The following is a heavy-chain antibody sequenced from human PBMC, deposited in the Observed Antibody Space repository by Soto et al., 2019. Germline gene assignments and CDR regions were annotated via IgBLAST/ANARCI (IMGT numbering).Heavy chain of an antibody. J-gene: IGHJ2*01. CDR1: GGSVSSSNYY. CDR3: AKGYARWHFDL. V-gene: IGHV4-61*01. D-gene: IGHD2-15*01. Sequence: QVQLQESGPGLVKPSETLFLTCTVSGGSVSSSNYYWNWIRQPPGKGLEWIGPIYYSGRTKYNPSLLSRVKTPADTSKNQFSRTLSSVTAADTAGYYCAKGYARWHFDLWGRGTLVTVSS. CDR2: IYYSGRT.